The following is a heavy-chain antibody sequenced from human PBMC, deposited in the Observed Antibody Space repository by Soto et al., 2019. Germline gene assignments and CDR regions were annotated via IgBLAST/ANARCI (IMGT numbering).Heavy chain of an antibody. CDR2: ISVSGGST. CDR1: GFTFSSYA. CDR3: AKRLAYSSGCYYFDY. D-gene: IGHD6-19*01. V-gene: IGHV3-23*01. Sequence: GGSLRLSCAASGFTFSSYAMSWVRQAPGKGLEWVSAISVSGGSTYYADSVKGRFTISRDNSKSALYLQMNSLRAEDTAVYYCAKRLAYSSGCYYFDYWGQGTLVTVSS. J-gene: IGHJ4*02.